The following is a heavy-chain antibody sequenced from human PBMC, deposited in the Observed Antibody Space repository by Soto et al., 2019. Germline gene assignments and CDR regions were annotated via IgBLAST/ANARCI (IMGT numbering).Heavy chain of an antibody. D-gene: IGHD3-3*01. CDR1: GYTLVELS. Sequence: ASVKVSCKVSGYTLVELSMHWLRQAPGKGLEWMGGYDPEDGETIYAQTFQGRVTMTEDTSTDTAYMELSSLRSEDTAVYYCTTGQRPIRFLEWLSRYYFDYWGQGTLVTVSS. CDR2: YDPEDGET. V-gene: IGHV1-24*01. CDR3: TTGQRPIRFLEWLSRYYFDY. J-gene: IGHJ4*02.